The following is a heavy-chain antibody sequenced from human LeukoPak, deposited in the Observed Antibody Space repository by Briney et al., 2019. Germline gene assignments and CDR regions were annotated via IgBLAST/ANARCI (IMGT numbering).Heavy chain of an antibody. D-gene: IGHD3-22*01. Sequence: SETLSLTCTVSGGSISSGSYYWSWIRQPAGKGLEWIGRIYTSGSTNYNPSLKSRVTISVDTSKNQFSLKLSSVTAADTAVYYCARDEPDYYDSSGYEPNDAFDIWGQGTTVTVSS. V-gene: IGHV4-61*02. J-gene: IGHJ3*02. CDR3: ARDEPDYYDSSGYEPNDAFDI. CDR1: GGSISSGSYY. CDR2: IYTSGST.